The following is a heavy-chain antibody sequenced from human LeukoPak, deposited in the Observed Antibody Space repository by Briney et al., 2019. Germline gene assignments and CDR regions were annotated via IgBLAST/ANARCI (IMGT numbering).Heavy chain of an antibody. CDR2: ISAYNGNT. V-gene: IGHV1-18*01. Sequence: ASVKVSCKASGYTFTSYGISWVRQAPGQGLEWMGWISAYNGNTNYAQKLQGRVTMTTDTSTSTAYMELRSLGSDDTAVHYCARVCSGGSCYPGGFDYWGQGTLVTVSS. CDR3: ARVCSGGSCYPGGFDY. CDR1: GYTFTSYG. J-gene: IGHJ4*02. D-gene: IGHD2-15*01.